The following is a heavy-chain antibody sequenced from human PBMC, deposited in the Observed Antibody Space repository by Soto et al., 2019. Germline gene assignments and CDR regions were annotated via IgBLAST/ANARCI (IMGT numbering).Heavy chain of an antibody. D-gene: IGHD2-2*01. V-gene: IGHV4-30-2*01. CDR1: GGSITTAGYS. CDR3: SSMPFFYYRLDF. Sequence: SETLSLTCTVSGGSITTAGYSWSWIWQPPGKAQEWIGHVYDTGKAYPKPSHKSRVTTSLDRPKNKFSLKMSNVTAADTDLYYCSSMPFFYYRLDFSGQGTTFTVSS. CDR2: VYDTGKA. J-gene: IGHJ6*02.